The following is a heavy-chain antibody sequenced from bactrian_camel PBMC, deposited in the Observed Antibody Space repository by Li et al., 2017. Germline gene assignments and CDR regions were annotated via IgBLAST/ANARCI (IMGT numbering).Heavy chain of an antibody. D-gene: IGHD3*01. CDR3: AADPRVVSATLEDWVYSF. CDR2: IDSLSST. J-gene: IGHJ4*01. CDR1: GRTWV. Sequence: HVQLVESGGGSVQAGGSLRLSCEGTGRTWVMAWFRQAPGQEREGVASIDSLSSTRYAASVKGRFTISTDNAKNSLYLQMNNLKPEDSAMYYCAADPRVVSATLEDWVYSFWGQGTQVTVS. V-gene: IGHV3S53*01.